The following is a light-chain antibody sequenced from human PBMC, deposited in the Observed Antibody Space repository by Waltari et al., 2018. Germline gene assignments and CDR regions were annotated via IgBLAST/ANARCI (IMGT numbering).Light chain of an antibody. CDR2: DVT. V-gene: IGLV2-14*01. Sequence: QSALTQPASVSGSPGQSITISCTGPNNDIGYYNFFSWYQRHPGNAPKLMIFDVTRWSSGVSHRFSGSKSGNTASLTISGLQPEDEADYFCASYTSTNTVVFGGGTRVTVL. CDR3: ASYTSTNTVV. CDR1: NNDIGYYNF. J-gene: IGLJ2*01.